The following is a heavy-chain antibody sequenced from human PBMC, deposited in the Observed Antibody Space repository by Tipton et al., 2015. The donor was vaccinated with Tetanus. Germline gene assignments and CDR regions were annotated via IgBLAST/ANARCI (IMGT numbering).Heavy chain of an antibody. J-gene: IGHJ2*01. CDR1: GGSISSGGYY. CDR3: ARGTRFLEWLLENFDL. CDR2: IYYSGST. Sequence: TLSLTCTVSGGSISSGGYYWSWIRQHPGKGLEWIGYIYYSGSTYYNPSLKSRVTISVGTSKNQFSLKLSSVTAADTAVYYCARGTRFLEWLLENFDLWGRGTLVTVSS. V-gene: IGHV4-31*03. D-gene: IGHD3-3*01.